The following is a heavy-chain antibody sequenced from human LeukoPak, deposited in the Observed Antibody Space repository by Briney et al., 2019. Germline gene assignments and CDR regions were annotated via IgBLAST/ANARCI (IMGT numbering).Heavy chain of an antibody. V-gene: IGHV3-48*04. Sequence: GGSLRLSCAASGFTFSSYSMNWVRQAPGKGLEWVSYISSSSSTIYYADSVKGRFTISRDNAKNSLYLQMNSLRAEDMAVYYCATLSYYDFRSGYYKSRPFDYWGQGTLVTVSS. CDR2: ISSSSSTI. CDR3: ATLSYYDFRSGYYKSRPFDY. CDR1: GFTFSSYS. J-gene: IGHJ4*02. D-gene: IGHD3-3*01.